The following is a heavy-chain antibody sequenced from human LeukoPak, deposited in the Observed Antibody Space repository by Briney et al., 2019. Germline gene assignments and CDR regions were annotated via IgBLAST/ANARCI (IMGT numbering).Heavy chain of an antibody. V-gene: IGHV1-2*02. Sequence: ASVKVSCKASGYTFTDYYIHWVRQAPGQGLEWMGWINPNSGGTNYAQKFQGRVTLTRDTSITTAYMELSRLRSDDTGVYFCARQEGFSLYYFDYWGQGTLVTVSS. J-gene: IGHJ4*02. CDR3: ARQEGFSLYYFDY. CDR2: INPNSGGT. CDR1: GYTFTDYY.